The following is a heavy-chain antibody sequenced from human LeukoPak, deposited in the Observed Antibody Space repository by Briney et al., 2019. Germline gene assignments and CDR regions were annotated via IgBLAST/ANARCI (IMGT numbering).Heavy chain of an antibody. CDR1: GGTFSSYA. V-gene: IGHV1-69*13. D-gene: IGHD3-3*01. J-gene: IGHJ3*02. CDR2: IIPIFGTA. Sequence: GASVNVSCMASGGTFSSYAISWVRQAPGQGLEWMGGIIPIFGTANYAQKFQGRVTITADESTSTAYMELSSLRSEDTAVYYCARDHVTIFGVVIHDAFDIWGQGTMVTVSS. CDR3: ARDHVTIFGVVIHDAFDI.